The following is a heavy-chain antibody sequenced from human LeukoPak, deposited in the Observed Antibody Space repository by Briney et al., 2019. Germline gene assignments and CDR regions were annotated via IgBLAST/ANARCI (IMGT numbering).Heavy chain of an antibody. CDR3: ARDCSGGSCYSFDY. V-gene: IGHV4-4*02. CDR2: IYHSGST. CDR1: GGSISSSNW. D-gene: IGHD2-15*01. Sequence: PSGTLSLTCAVSGGSISSSNWWSWVRQPPGKGLEWIGEIYHSGSTNYNPSLKSRVTISVDESKNQFSLKLSSVTAADTAVYYCARDCSGGSCYSFDYWGQGTLVTVSS. J-gene: IGHJ4*02.